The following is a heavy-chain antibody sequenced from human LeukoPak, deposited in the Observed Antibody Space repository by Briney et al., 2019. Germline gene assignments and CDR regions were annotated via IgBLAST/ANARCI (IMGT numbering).Heavy chain of an antibody. V-gene: IGHV4-59*01. CDR3: ARGGDTSSWFDP. CDR1: GDSISNFY. Sequence: SETLSLTCTVSGDSISNFYCSWIRQPPGKGLEWIGNIYHSGKTKYNPSPTSRVTISIDTSKHQFSLKLTCVGAADTAIYCCARGGDTSSWFDPWGQGTLVSVAS. D-gene: IGHD6-13*01. J-gene: IGHJ5*02. CDR2: IYHSGKT.